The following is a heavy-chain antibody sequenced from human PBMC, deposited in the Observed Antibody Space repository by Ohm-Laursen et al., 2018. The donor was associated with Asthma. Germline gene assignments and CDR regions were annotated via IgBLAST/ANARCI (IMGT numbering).Heavy chain of an antibody. V-gene: IGHV1-69*13. CDR3: AGAVVVPAAYYYYYGMDV. Sequence: SVKVSCKASGGTFSSYAISWVRQAPGQGLEWMGGIIPIFGTANYAQKFQGRVTITADESTSTAYMELSSLRSVDTAVYYCAGAVVVPAAYYYYYGMDVWGQGTTVTVSS. CDR2: IIPIFGTA. D-gene: IGHD2-2*01. CDR1: GGTFSSYA. J-gene: IGHJ6*02.